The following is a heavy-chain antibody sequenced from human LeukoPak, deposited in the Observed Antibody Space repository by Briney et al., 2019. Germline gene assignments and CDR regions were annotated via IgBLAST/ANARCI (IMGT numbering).Heavy chain of an antibody. CDR2: ISGSGSST. CDR3: AKFPGLSAGGKWGALDS. D-gene: IGHD6-13*01. V-gene: IGHV3-23*01. Sequence: GGSLRLSCAASGFTFSDYYMSWIRQAPGNGPEWVSAISGSGSSTYYADFVKGRFTISRDNSKNTLYLQMNSLRAEDTAVHYCAKFPGLSAGGKWGALDSWGQGTLVTVSS. J-gene: IGHJ4*02. CDR1: GFTFSDYY.